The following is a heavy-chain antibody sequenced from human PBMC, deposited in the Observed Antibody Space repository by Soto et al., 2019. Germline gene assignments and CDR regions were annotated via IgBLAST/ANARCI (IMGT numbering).Heavy chain of an antibody. CDR1: GGSISIGTDY. D-gene: IGHD4-17*01. V-gene: IGHV4-39*01. CDR3: ARVKDFGDLFDS. CDR2: IHYSGST. J-gene: IGHJ4*02. Sequence: SETLSLTCDVSGGSISIGTDYWGWIRQPPGKGLEWIGNIHYSGSTNYNPSLKSRLSISVDTSKNQFSLRLTSVTAVDTAVYYCARVKDFGDLFDSWGQGTLVTVSS.